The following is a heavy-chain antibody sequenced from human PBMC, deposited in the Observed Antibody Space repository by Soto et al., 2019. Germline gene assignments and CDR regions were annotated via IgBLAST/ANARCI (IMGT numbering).Heavy chain of an antibody. CDR3: ASRALKSGSYYNPLDY. CDR1: GYTFTSYY. D-gene: IGHD3-10*01. J-gene: IGHJ4*02. V-gene: IGHV1-46*01. CDR2: INPSGGST. Sequence: QVQLVQSGAEVKKPGASVKVSCKASGYTFTSYYMHWVRQAPGQGLEWMGIINPSGGSTSYAQKVQGRVTMTRDTSTRTVYRELSSLRSEDTAVYYCASRALKSGSYYNPLDYWGQGTLVIVSS.